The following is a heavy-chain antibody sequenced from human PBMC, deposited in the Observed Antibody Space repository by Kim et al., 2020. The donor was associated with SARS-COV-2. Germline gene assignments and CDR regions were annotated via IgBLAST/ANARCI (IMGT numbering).Heavy chain of an antibody. CDR1: GGSISGHY. J-gene: IGHJ6*01. D-gene: IGHD3-10*01. V-gene: IGHV4-59*11. CDR3: ARGSGGPVPYYYYGLDV. Sequence: SETLSLTCTVSGGSISGHYWTWIRQPPGKELEWIGYIYYSGSTNYNPSLKSRVTISIDTSKNHFSLKLTSVTAADTAVYYCARGSGGPVPYYYYGLDVWG. CDR2: IYYSGST.